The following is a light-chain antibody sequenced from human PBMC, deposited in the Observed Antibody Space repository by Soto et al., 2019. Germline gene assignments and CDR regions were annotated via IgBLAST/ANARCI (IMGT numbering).Light chain of an antibody. J-gene: IGKJ2*01. V-gene: IGKV2-28*01. CDR1: QSLLYSNGNNY. CDR2: LGS. Sequence: DFVMTQSPLSLPVTPGESASFSCRSSQSLLYSNGNNYLDWYLQKPGQSPQLLISLGSYRASGVPDRFSGSGSGTHFTLTISRVEAEDVGVYYCMQSLHTPYTFGQGTKLEIK. CDR3: MQSLHTPYT.